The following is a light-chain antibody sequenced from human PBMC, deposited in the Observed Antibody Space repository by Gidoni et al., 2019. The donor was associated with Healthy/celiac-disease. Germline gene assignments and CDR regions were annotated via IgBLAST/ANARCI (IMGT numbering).Light chain of an antibody. Sequence: EIVMTQSPATLSVSPGERATLSCRASQSVNSNLAWYQQKPGQAPRLHIYGASTRATGIPARFSGSGSGTEFTLTISSLQSEDFAVYYCQQYNNWPFTFGPXTKVDIK. J-gene: IGKJ3*01. V-gene: IGKV3-15*01. CDR1: QSVNSN. CDR3: QQYNNWPFT. CDR2: GAS.